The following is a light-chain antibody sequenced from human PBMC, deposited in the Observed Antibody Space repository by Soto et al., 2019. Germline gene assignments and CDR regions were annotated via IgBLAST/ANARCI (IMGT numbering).Light chain of an antibody. CDR1: RSDVGGYNY. V-gene: IGLV2-14*01. Sequence: QSVLTQPASVSGSPGQWCTISCTGTRSDVGGYNYVSWYQQYPGKAPQLMIYDVSNRPSGISNRFSGSKSGNTASLTISGLQAEDEVDYYCSSYTSSSTLYVFGTGTKLTVL. CDR3: SSYTSSSTLYV. J-gene: IGLJ1*01. CDR2: DVS.